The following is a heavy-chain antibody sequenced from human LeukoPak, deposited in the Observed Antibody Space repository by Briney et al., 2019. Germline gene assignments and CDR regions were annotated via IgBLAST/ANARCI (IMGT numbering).Heavy chain of an antibody. V-gene: IGHV3-30*04. Sequence: PGGSLRLSCAASGFTFSSYAMHWVRQAPGKGLEWVAVISYDGSNKYYADSVKGRFTISRDNSKNTLYLQMNSLRAEDTAVYYCARDLGPSSSGGDYWGQGTLVTVSS. CDR3: ARDLGPSSSGGDY. CDR1: GFTFSSYA. CDR2: ISYDGSNK. J-gene: IGHJ4*02. D-gene: IGHD6-13*01.